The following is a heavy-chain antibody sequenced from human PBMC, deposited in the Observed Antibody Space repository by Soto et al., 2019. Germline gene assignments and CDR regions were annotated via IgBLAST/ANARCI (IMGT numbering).Heavy chain of an antibody. V-gene: IGHV3-23*01. CDR3: AKGTVGSTLQPYYFDF. CDR1: GLTLSSYS. CDR2: ISGSGGST. Sequence: GSLRLSCAVSGLTLSSYSISWVRRGPGRGLEWVSTISGSGGSTYYADYVKGRFNISRDNSRDTLFLQMNNLRAEDTAVYSCAKGTVGSTLQPYYFDFWGQGTLGTVSS. J-gene: IGHJ4*02. D-gene: IGHD6-13*01.